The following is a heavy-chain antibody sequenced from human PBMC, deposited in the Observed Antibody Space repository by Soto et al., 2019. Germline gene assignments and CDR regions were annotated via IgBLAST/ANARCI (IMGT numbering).Heavy chain of an antibody. CDR3: ARRAVFGVVITSYGMDV. CDR2: IYPGDSDT. CDR1: GYSFTSYW. Sequence: GESLKISCKGSGYSFTSYWIGWVRQMPGKGLEWMGIIYPGDSDTRYSPSFQGQVTISADKSISTAYLQWSSLKASDTAMYYCARRAVFGVVITSYGMDVWGQGTTVTVSS. J-gene: IGHJ6*02. V-gene: IGHV5-51*01. D-gene: IGHD3-3*01.